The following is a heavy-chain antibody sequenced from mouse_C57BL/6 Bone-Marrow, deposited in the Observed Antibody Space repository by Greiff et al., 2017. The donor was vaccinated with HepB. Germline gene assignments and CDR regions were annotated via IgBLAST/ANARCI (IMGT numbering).Heavy chain of an antibody. J-gene: IGHJ2*01. CDR3: ARLGYEASIYYFDY. CDR1: GYTFTSYW. Sequence: VQLQQPGAELVRPGTSVKLSCKASGYTFTSYWMHWVKQRPGQGLEWIGVIDPSYSYTNYNQKFKGKATLTVDTSSSTAYMQLSSLTSEDSAVYFCARLGYEASIYYFDYWGQGTTLTVSS. D-gene: IGHD6-2*01. V-gene: IGHV1-59*01. CDR2: IDPSYSYT.